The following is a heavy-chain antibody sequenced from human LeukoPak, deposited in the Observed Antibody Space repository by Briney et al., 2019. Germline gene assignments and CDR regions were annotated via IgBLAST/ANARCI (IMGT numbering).Heavy chain of an antibody. CDR2: MYSGNT. CDR1: GGSITTYY. J-gene: IGHJ4*02. CDR3: ARHGSGLTFDY. Sequence: PETPSLTRRVSGGSITTYYGNWIWQPAGKGLEWIGRMYSGNTNYSPSLKSRVTMSVDTSKNQFSLKLSSVTAADTALYYCARHGSGLTFDYWGQGTLVTVSS. D-gene: IGHD3-3*01. V-gene: IGHV4-4*07.